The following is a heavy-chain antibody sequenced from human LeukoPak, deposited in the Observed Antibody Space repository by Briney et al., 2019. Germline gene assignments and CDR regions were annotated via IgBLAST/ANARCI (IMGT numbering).Heavy chain of an antibody. CDR3: VVGNSYRTFND. D-gene: IGHD5-18*01. V-gene: IGHV4-59*01. CDR2: IHHSGST. Sequence: SETLSLTCTVSGGSISGYYWSWIRQPPGKGLEWIGYIHHSGSTNYNPSLKSRVTISVDTSKNQFSLKLSSVTAADTAVYYCVVGNSYRTFNDWGQGTLVTVSS. J-gene: IGHJ4*02. CDR1: GGSISGYY.